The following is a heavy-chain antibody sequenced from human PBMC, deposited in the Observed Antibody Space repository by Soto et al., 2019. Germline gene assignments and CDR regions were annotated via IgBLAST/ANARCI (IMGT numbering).Heavy chain of an antibody. V-gene: IGHV4-30-4*01. D-gene: IGHD3-3*01. Sequence: SETLSLTCTVSGGSISSGDYYWSWIRQPPGKGLEWIGYIYYSGSTYYNPSLNSRVTISVDTSKNQFSLTLSSVTAAETAVYYCARGRRPLFGVVIIGLRYYRMEVWGKRTTVT. CDR2: IYYSGST. J-gene: IGHJ6*04. CDR3: ARGRRPLFGVVIIGLRYYRMEV. CDR1: GGSISSGDYY.